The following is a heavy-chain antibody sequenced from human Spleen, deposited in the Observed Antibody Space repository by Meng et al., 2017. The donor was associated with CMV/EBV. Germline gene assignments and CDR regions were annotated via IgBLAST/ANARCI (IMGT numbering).Heavy chain of an antibody. D-gene: IGHD2-2*01. J-gene: IGHJ4*02. Sequence: GESLKISCAASGFTVSSNYMSWVRQAPGKGLEWVSVIYSGGSTYYADSVKGRFTISRDNSKNTLYLQMNSLRAEDTAVYYCAKDRAALVVIAGALETISWGQGTLVTVSS. CDR2: IYSGGST. CDR1: GFTVSSNY. CDR3: AKDRAALVVIAGALETIS. V-gene: IGHV3-53*01.